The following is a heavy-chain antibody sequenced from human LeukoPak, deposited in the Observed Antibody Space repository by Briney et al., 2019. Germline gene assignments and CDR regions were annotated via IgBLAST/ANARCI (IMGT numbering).Heavy chain of an antibody. J-gene: IGHJ4*02. CDR1: GFTFSSYS. D-gene: IGHD3-10*01. CDR2: ISSSSSYI. Sequence: GGSLGLSCAASGFTFSSYSMNWVRQAPGKGLEWVSSISSSSSYIYYADSVKGRFTISRDNAKNSLYLQMNSLRAEDTAVYYCARVNGSGSYYIDYWGQGTLVTVSS. V-gene: IGHV3-21*01. CDR3: ARVNGSGSYYIDY.